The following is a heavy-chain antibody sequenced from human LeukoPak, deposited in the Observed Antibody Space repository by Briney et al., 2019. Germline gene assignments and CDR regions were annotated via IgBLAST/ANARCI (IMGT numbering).Heavy chain of an antibody. CDR1: GGSISSHY. Sequence: SETLSLTCTVSGGSISSHYWSWIRQPPGKGLEWIGYIYYSGSTNYNPSLKSRVTISVDTSKNQFSPKLSSVTAADTAVYYCARDRGYSGSYPGTFDYWGQGTLVTVSS. D-gene: IGHD1-26*01. CDR2: IYYSGST. V-gene: IGHV4-59*11. CDR3: ARDRGYSGSYPGTFDY. J-gene: IGHJ4*02.